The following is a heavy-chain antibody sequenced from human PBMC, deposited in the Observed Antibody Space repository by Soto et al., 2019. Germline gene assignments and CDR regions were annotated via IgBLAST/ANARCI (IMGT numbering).Heavy chain of an antibody. V-gene: IGHV1-3*01. CDR2: ISAGNGNT. J-gene: IGHJ3*02. CDR1: GYTFTNYP. Sequence: ASVKVSCKASGYTFTNYPISWVRQAPGQRLQWMGWISAGNGNTKYSQKFQGRVTITRDTSASTAYMELSSLRSEDTAVYYCARDLIPTYYDYIWGGPGAFDIWGQGTMVTVSS. CDR3: ARDLIPTYYDYIWGGPGAFDI. D-gene: IGHD3-16*01.